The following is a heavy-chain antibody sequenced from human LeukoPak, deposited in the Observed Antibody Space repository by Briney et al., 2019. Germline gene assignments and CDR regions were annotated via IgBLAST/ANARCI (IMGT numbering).Heavy chain of an antibody. CDR1: GFTFSSYG. CDR3: ANVAVAGTWSEAGDY. Sequence: GGSLRLSCAASGFTFSSYGMHWVRQAPGKGLEWVSYISYGGSNKYYADSVKGRFTISRDNSKNTLYLQMDSLRAEDTAVYYCANVAVAGTWSEAGDYWGQGTLVTVSS. J-gene: IGHJ4*02. V-gene: IGHV3-30*18. CDR2: ISYGGSNK. D-gene: IGHD6-19*01.